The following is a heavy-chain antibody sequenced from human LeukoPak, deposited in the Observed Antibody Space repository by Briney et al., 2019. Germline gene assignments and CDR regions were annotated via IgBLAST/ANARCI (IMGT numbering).Heavy chain of an antibody. Sequence: GASVKVSCEASGYTFTSYAMHWVRQAPGQRLEWMGWINAGNGNTKYSQKFQGRVTITRDTSASTAYMELSSLRSEDTAVYYCAGVAGDGDYFDYWGQGTLVTVSS. D-gene: IGHD6-19*01. V-gene: IGHV1-3*01. CDR2: INAGNGNT. J-gene: IGHJ4*02. CDR3: AGVAGDGDYFDY. CDR1: GYTFTSYA.